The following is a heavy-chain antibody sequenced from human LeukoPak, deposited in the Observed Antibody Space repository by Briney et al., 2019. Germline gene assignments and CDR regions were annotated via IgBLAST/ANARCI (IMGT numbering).Heavy chain of an antibody. Sequence: SETLSLTCTVSGGSISNYYWSWIRQPPGKGLEWIGSIYYSGSTYYNPSLKSRVTISVDTSKNQFSLKLSSVTAADTAVYYCARALAAFDIWGQGTTVTVSS. J-gene: IGHJ3*02. CDR3: ARALAAFDI. CDR1: GGSISNYY. V-gene: IGHV4-59*05. CDR2: IYYSGST. D-gene: IGHD1-26*01.